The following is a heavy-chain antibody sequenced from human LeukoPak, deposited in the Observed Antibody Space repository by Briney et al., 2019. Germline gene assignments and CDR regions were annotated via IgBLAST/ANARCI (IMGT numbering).Heavy chain of an antibody. V-gene: IGHV4-34*01. CDR2: IHYTGAT. J-gene: IGHJ2*01. CDR3: ARGITVVYYFDL. D-gene: IGHD1-20*01. CDR1: GGSFSGYY. Sequence: SETLSLTCAVHGGSFSGYYWSWFRQPPGKGLEWIGEIHYTGATNYSPSLKGRVTISPGTSNYQVSLRMNSVTAADTAVYYCARGITVVYYFDLWGRGTLVTASS.